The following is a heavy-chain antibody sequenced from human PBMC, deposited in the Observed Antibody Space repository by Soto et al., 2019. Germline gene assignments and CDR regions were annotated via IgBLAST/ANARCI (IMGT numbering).Heavy chain of an antibody. Sequence: GGSLRLSCAASGFTFSSYAMHWVRQAPGKGLEWVAVISYDGSNKYYADSVKGRFTISRDNSKNTLYLQMNSLRAEDTAVYYCARGDIVATIQAYYYYGMDVWGQGTTVTVSS. CDR1: GFTFSSYA. D-gene: IGHD5-12*01. CDR2: ISYDGSNK. V-gene: IGHV3-30-3*01. J-gene: IGHJ6*02. CDR3: ARGDIVATIQAYYYYGMDV.